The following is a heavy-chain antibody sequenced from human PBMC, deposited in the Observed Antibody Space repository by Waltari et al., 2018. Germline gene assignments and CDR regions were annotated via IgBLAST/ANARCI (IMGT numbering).Heavy chain of an antibody. J-gene: IGHJ4*02. V-gene: IGHV3-30*01. CDR3: ARDDLRYYGSGSLDY. D-gene: IGHD3-10*01. CDR2: LSYDGSNK. Sequence: QVQLVESGGGVVQPGRYLRLSCAASGFTFSSYAMHWVRQAPGKGLAWVAVLSYDGSNKYYADSVKVRFTISRDNSKNTLYLQMNSLRAEDTAVYYCARDDLRYYGSGSLDYWGQGTLVTVSS. CDR1: GFTFSSYA.